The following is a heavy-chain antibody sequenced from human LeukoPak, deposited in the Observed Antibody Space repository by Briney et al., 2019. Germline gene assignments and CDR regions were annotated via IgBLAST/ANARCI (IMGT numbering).Heavy chain of an antibody. Sequence: GGSLRLSCVASGFTFSSYLMSWVRQAPGKGLEWVANIKQDGSEKYYVDSVKGRFTISRDNAKNSLYLQMNSLRAEDTAVYYCARVGGMRTGTTYCYYMDVWGKGTTVTVSS. J-gene: IGHJ6*03. D-gene: IGHD1-7*01. CDR3: ARVGGMRTGTTYCYYMDV. CDR2: IKQDGSEK. V-gene: IGHV3-7*01. CDR1: GFTFSSYL.